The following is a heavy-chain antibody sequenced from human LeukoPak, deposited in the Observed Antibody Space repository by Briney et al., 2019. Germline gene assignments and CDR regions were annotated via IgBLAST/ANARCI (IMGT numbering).Heavy chain of an antibody. CDR3: ASRFTNYGGNSSDAFDI. Sequence: SVKVSCKASGGTFSSYAISWVRQAPGQGLEWMGRIIPTFGTANYAQKFQGRVTITTDESTSTAYMELSSLRSEDTAVYYCASRFTNYGGNSSDAFDIWGQGTMVTVSS. V-gene: IGHV1-69*05. D-gene: IGHD4-23*01. J-gene: IGHJ3*02. CDR1: GGTFSSYA. CDR2: IIPTFGTA.